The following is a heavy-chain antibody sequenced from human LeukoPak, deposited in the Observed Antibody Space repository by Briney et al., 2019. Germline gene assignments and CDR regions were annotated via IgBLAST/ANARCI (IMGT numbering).Heavy chain of an antibody. V-gene: IGHV1-8*02. J-gene: IGHJ4*02. CDR3: VRYGPAGDYYDSSGP. CDR1: GYTFTGYY. Sequence: ASVKVSCKASGYTFTGYYMHWVRQATGQGLEWMGWMNPNSGNTGYAQKFQGRVTMTRSTSINTAYMELSGLRFGDTAVYYCVRYGPAGDYYDSSGPWGQGTLVTVSS. D-gene: IGHD3-22*01. CDR2: MNPNSGNT.